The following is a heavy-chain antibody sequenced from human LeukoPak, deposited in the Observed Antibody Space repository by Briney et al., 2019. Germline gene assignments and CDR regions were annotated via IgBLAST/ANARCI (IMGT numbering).Heavy chain of an antibody. V-gene: IGHV4-38-2*02. CDR3: ASRGVPRYYDFWSATPLYDY. J-gene: IGHJ4*02. Sequence: NPSETLSLTCTVSGYSISSGYYWGWIRQPPGKGLEWIGSIYHSGSTYYNPSLKSRVTISVDTSKNQFSLKLSSVTAADTAVYYCASRGVPRYYDFWSATPLYDYWGQGTLVTVSS. D-gene: IGHD3-3*01. CDR2: IYHSGST. CDR1: GYSISSGYY.